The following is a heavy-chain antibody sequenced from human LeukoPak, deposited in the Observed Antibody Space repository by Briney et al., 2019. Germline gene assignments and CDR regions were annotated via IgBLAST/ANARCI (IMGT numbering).Heavy chain of an antibody. CDR2: ISGSGGNT. V-gene: IGHV3-23*01. D-gene: IGHD4-17*01. CDR3: AKHLYPYAWYGED. CDR1: GFTFSNYA. Sequence: GGSLRLSCAASGFTFSNYAMSWVRQAPGKGLEWVSAISGSGGNTYSADSVKGRFTISRDNSKNTLYLQMNGLRAEDTAVYHCAKHLYPYAWYGEDWGQGTLVTV. J-gene: IGHJ4*02.